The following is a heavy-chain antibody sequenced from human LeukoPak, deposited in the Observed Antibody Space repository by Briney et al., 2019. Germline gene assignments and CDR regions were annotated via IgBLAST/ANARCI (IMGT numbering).Heavy chain of an antibody. CDR3: ARGLGYCSSTSCSKVGYY. J-gene: IGHJ4*02. Sequence: ASVKVSCKASGYTFTSYAMNWVRQAPGQGLEWMGWINPNSGGTSYAQKFQGRVTMTRDTSISTAYMELSRLRSDDTAVYYCARGLGYCSSTSCSKVGYYWGQGTLVTVSS. V-gene: IGHV1-2*02. D-gene: IGHD2-2*01. CDR1: GYTFTSYA. CDR2: INPNSGGT.